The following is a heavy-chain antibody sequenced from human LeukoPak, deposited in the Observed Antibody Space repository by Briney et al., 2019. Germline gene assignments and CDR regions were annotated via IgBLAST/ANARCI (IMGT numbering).Heavy chain of an antibody. CDR3: TTDDKKWEPSPGPDHFDY. V-gene: IGHV3-15*01. CDR2: IKSNPDGGTT. Sequence: GGSLRLSCAASGFTFSDAWMSWVRQAPGKGLEWVGRIKSNPDGGTTDYAAPVKGRFSISRDDSKNTLYLQMNSLKTEDTAVYYCTTDDKKWEPSPGPDHFDYWGQGALVTVSS. J-gene: IGHJ4*02. CDR1: GFTFSDAW. D-gene: IGHD1-26*01.